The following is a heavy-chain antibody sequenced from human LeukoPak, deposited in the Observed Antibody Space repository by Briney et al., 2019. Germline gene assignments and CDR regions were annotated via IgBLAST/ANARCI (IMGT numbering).Heavy chain of an antibody. Sequence: GGSLRLSCAASGFTFSSYWMHWVRQAPGKGLVWVSRINSDGSSTSYADSVKGRFTISRDNAKNSLYLQMNSLRAEDTAVYYCARGSPETVGATPFDYWGQGTLVTVSS. J-gene: IGHJ4*02. D-gene: IGHD1-26*01. CDR3: ARGSPETVGATPFDY. CDR1: GFTFSSYW. V-gene: IGHV3-74*01. CDR2: INSDGSST.